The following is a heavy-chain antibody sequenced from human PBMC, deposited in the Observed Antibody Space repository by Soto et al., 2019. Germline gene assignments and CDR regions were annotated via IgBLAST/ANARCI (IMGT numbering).Heavy chain of an antibody. V-gene: IGHV4-39*02. CDR3: AGDRSNSPDYFDY. CDR2: LYSSGKT. CDR1: GGSVRSSGYY. J-gene: IGHJ4*02. D-gene: IGHD6-6*01. Sequence: SETLSLTCTVSGGSVRSSGYYWAWIRQPPGKGLEWIGSLYSSGKTYRNPSLKSRVTMSDDTSKNQFSLRLSSVTAADTAVYFCAGDRSNSPDYFDYWGQGTLVTVSS.